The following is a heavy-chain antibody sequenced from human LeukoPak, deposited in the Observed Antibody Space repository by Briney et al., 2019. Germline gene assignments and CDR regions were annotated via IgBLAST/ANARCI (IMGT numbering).Heavy chain of an antibody. V-gene: IGHV3-48*04. CDR3: ARDSSYYDFWSGYPGGLAFYYYYMDV. Sequence: PGGSLRLSCAASGFTFSTYNMNWVRQAPGKGLEWVSYISSSSSTIYYADSVKGRFTISRDNAKNTLYLQMNSLRAEDTAVYYCARDSSYYDFWSGYPGGLAFYYYYMDVWGKGTTVTVSS. CDR2: ISSSSSTI. CDR1: GFTFSTYN. D-gene: IGHD3-3*01. J-gene: IGHJ6*03.